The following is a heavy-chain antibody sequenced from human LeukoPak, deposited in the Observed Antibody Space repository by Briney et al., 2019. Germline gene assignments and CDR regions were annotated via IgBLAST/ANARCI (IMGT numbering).Heavy chain of an antibody. J-gene: IGHJ5*02. D-gene: IGHD1-26*01. CDR2: ITYSGYS. CDR3: ASLSGGYIDSDL. Sequence: SETLSLTCNVSGDSMRSYYWSWIRQPPGKGLEWIGYITYSGYSNSNPSFNTRLTLSMDASKNQFSLELKSVTAADSASYFCASLSGGYIDSDLWGQGTLVTVSS. CDR1: GDSMRSYY. V-gene: IGHV4-59*12.